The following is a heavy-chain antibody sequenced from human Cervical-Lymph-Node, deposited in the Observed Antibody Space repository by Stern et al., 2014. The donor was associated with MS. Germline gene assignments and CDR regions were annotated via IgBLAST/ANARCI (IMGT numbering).Heavy chain of an antibody. J-gene: IGHJ6*02. CDR2: IVPMLGTA. D-gene: IGHD4-17*01. CDR3: ARDGDSSMLGLDV. CDR1: GGTLSAYG. Sequence: EHLVESGAEVKKPGSSVKVSCKASGGTLSAYGISWVRQAPGQGLEWMGVIVPMLGTANYAQKFQGRVTLTADDSTNTAYMDLSSLTSDDTAVYYCARDGDSSMLGLDVWGQGTTVTVSS. V-gene: IGHV1-69*01.